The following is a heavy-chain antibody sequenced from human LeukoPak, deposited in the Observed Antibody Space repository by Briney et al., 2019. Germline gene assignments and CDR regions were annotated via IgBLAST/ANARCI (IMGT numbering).Heavy chain of an antibody. V-gene: IGHV3-30*02. D-gene: IGHD5-24*01. Sequence: GGSLRLSCAASGFIFNTYDMHWVRQAPGKGLEWVTFIQYDGSNKYYGDSVKGRFTISRDNSKNTVYLQMNSLRAEDTAVYYCAKSGYNRFDYWGQGTLVTVSS. CDR3: AKSGYNRFDY. J-gene: IGHJ4*02. CDR2: IQYDGSNK. CDR1: GFIFNTYD.